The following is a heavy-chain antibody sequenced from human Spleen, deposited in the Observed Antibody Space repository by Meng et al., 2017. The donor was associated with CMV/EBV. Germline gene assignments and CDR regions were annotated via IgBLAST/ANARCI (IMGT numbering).Heavy chain of an antibody. CDR2: TNPNSGGT. D-gene: IGHD2-2*01. V-gene: IGHV1-2*02. Sequence: ASVKVSCKASGYTFTGYYIHWVRQAPGQGLEWMGWTNPNSGGTNYAQKFQGRVTMTRDTSISTAYMELSRLRSDDTAVYYCARSSRHCSSTSCEPYYYYYGMDVWGQGTTVTVSS. J-gene: IGHJ6*02. CDR1: GYTFTGYY. CDR3: ARSSRHCSSTSCEPYYYYYGMDV.